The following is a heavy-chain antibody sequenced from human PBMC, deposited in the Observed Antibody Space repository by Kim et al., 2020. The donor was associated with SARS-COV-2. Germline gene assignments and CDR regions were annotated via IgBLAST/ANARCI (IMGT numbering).Heavy chain of an antibody. J-gene: IGHJ4*02. CDR3: AKDVSSFTYDYVWGSYRKEIDY. Sequence: GGSLRLSCAASGFTFSSYAMNWVRQAPGKGLEWVSAISGSGGSTYYADSVKGRFTISRDNSKNTLYLQMNSLRAEDTAIYYCAKDVSSFTYDYVWGSYRKEIDYWGQGTLVTVSS. CDR1: GFTFSSYA. D-gene: IGHD3-16*02. CDR2: ISGSGGST. V-gene: IGHV3-23*01.